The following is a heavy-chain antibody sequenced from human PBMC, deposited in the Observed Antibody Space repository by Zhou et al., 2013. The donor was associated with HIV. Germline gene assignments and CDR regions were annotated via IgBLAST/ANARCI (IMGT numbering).Heavy chain of an antibody. V-gene: IGHV1-2*02. J-gene: IGHJ4*02. CDR2: INANNGGT. Sequence: QVQLVQSGAELKKPGASVRVSCKASGYTFTGYYLHWVRETPAQGLEWMGWINANNGGTSYAQNFQDRVTMTRDTSINTAYMEFSSLTSDDTAVYYCARDRTCSGTSCTSDFWGQGTLVTVSS. CDR3: ARDRTCSGTSCTSDF. D-gene: IGHD2-2*01. CDR1: GYTFTGYY.